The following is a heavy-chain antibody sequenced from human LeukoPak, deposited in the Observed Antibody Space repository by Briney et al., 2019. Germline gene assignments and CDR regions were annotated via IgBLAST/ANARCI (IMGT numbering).Heavy chain of an antibody. J-gene: IGHJ3*02. D-gene: IGHD3-22*01. CDR1: GYTFTSYY. Sequence: ASVKVSCKASGYTFTSYYMHWVRQAPGQGLEWMGLINPSGGSTSYAQKFQGRVTMTRDTSTSTVYMELSSLRSEDTAVYYCARGRTNYYDSSGYLNAFDIWGQGTMVTVSS. V-gene: IGHV1-46*01. CDR3: ARGRTNYYDSSGYLNAFDI. CDR2: INPSGGST.